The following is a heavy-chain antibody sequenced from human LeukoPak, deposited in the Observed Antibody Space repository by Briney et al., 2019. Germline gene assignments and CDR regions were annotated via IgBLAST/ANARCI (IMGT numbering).Heavy chain of an antibody. CDR2: ISGSGGST. CDR1: GFTFSSYA. J-gene: IGHJ5*02. D-gene: IGHD3-10*01. V-gene: IGHV3-23*01. Sequence: GGSLRLSCAASGFTFSSYAMSWVRQAPGKGLEWVSAISGSGGSTYYADSVKGRFTISRDNSKNTLYLQRNSLRAEDTAVYYCAKVPYGSGSYYSNWFDPWGQGTLVTVSS. CDR3: AKVPYGSGSYYSNWFDP.